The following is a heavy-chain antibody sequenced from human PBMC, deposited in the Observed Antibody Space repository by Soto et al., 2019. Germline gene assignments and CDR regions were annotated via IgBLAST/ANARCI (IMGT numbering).Heavy chain of an antibody. Sequence: QVQLQESGPGLVKPSQTLSLTCTVSGGSISSGGYYWSWIRQHPGKGLEWIGYIYYSGSTYYNPSLKSRVTISVDTSKNHFSLKLSSVTAADTAVYYCARAPLLEDSSGYYYTARAFDIWGQGTMVTVSS. CDR3: ARAPLLEDSSGYYYTARAFDI. CDR1: GGSISSGGYY. J-gene: IGHJ3*02. CDR2: IYYSGST. D-gene: IGHD3-22*01. V-gene: IGHV4-31*03.